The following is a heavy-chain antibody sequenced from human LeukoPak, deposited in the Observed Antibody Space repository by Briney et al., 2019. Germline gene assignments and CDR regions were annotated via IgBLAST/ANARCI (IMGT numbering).Heavy chain of an antibody. CDR1: GFTFSGYW. CDR3: AGDSKGRSKIDY. J-gene: IGHJ4*02. D-gene: IGHD4-17*01. CDR2: INKDGSER. V-gene: IGHV3-7*01. Sequence: GGSLRLSCAASGFTFSGYWMSWVRQAPGKGLEWVANINKDGSERYNVDSVKGRFTISRDNANKSLYLQMNSLRAEDTSVYYCAGDSKGRSKIDYWGQGTLVTVSS.